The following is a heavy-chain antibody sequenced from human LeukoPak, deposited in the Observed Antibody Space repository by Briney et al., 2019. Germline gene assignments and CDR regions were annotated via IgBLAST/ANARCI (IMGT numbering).Heavy chain of an antibody. CDR1: GFTFSDYY. Sequence: PGGSLRLSCAASGFTFSDYYMSWIRQAPGKGLEWVSYISSSGSTIYYADSVKGRFTISRDNAKNSLYLQMNSLKTEDTAVYYCTTVQWSQTYPFDYWGQGTLVTVSS. CDR2: ISSSGSTI. V-gene: IGHV3-11*01. CDR3: TTVQWSQTYPFDY. J-gene: IGHJ4*02. D-gene: IGHD4-23*01.